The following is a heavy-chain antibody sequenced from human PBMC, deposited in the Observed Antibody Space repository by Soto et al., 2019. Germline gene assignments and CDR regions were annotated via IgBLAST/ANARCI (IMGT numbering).Heavy chain of an antibody. CDR1: GSTFTSYG. CDR3: ARAPLGSSWYSQPENYYFDY. CDR2: ISAYNGNT. Sequence: QVQLAQSGAEVKKPGASVKVSCKASGSTFTSYGISWVRQAPGQGLEWMGWISAYNGNTNYAQKLQGRVTMTTDTSTSTAYMELRSLRSDDTAVYYCARAPLGSSWYSQPENYYFDYWGQGTLVTVSS. V-gene: IGHV1-18*01. D-gene: IGHD6-13*01. J-gene: IGHJ4*02.